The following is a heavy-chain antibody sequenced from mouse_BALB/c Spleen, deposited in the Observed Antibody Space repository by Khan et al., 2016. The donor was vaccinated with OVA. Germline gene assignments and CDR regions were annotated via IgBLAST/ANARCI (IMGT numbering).Heavy chain of an antibody. V-gene: IGHV2-6-5*01. CDR1: GFSLTDYG. CDR2: IWGGGST. D-gene: IGHD1-2*01. CDR3: AKQLNHYPYDFDY. J-gene: IGHJ2*01. Sequence: QVQLKESGPGLVAPSQSLSITCTVSGFSLTDYGVSWIRQPPGKGLEWLGVIWGGGSTYYNSALKSRLSISKDNSKRQVFLKMNSLQTDDTAMYYCAKQLNHYPYDFDYWGQGTTVTVSS.